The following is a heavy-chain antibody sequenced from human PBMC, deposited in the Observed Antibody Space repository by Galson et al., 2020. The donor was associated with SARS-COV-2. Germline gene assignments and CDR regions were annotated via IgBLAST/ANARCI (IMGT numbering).Heavy chain of an antibody. Sequence: SGPTLVQPTQTLTLTCTFPGFSLSTSGMCVPWIRQPPGKALEWLALIDWDDDKYYSTSLKTRLTISKDTSKTQVVLTMTNMDPVDTATYYSAGRPVSSSQLGDYDYYGLVVKGQGTTVTDSS. D-gene: IGHD6-13*01. CDR1: GFSLSTSGMC. CDR2: IDWDDDK. V-gene: IGHV2-70*01. J-gene: IGHJ6*02. CDR3: AGRPVSSSQLGDYDYYGLVV.